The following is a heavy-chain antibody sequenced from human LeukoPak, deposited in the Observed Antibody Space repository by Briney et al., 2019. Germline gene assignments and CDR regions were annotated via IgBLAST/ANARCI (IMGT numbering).Heavy chain of an antibody. Sequence: TGGSLRLSCAASGFGVSVNYMSWVRQAPGKGLEWVSAISGSGGSTYYADSVKGRFTISRDNSKNTLYLQMNSLRAEDTAVYYCAKDGLRDILTGPPIYYFDYWGQGTLVTVSS. CDR2: ISGSGGST. D-gene: IGHD3-9*01. CDR3: AKDGLRDILTGPPIYYFDY. J-gene: IGHJ4*02. CDR1: GFGVSVNY. V-gene: IGHV3-23*01.